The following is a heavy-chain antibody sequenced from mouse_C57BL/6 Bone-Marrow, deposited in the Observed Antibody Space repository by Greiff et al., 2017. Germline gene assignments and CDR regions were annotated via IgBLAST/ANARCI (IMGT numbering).Heavy chain of an antibody. CDR3: ARSDGDYGSNYYAMDY. D-gene: IGHD1-1*01. J-gene: IGHJ4*01. CDR2: IYPRDGST. V-gene: IGHV1-78*01. Sequence: VKLQESDAELVKPGASVKISCKVSGYTFTDHTIHWMKQRPEQGLEWIGYIYPRDGSTKYNEKFKGKATLTADKSSSTAYMQLNSLTSEDSAVYFCARSDGDYGSNYYAMDYWGQGTSVTVSS. CDR1: GYTFTDHT.